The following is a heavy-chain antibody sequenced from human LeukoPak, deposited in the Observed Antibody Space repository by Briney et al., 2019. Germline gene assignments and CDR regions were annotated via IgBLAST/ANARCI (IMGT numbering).Heavy chain of an antibody. CDR2: MKQDGSEK. CDR1: GFSFSRYW. Sequence: PGGSLRLSCAASGFSFSRYWMSWVRQAPGKGLEWVANMKQDGSEKHYVDSVKGRFTISRDNSKNSLFLQMNSLRAEDTAVYYCARDTMIDYWGQGTLVTVSS. CDR3: ARDTMIDY. V-gene: IGHV3-7*01. J-gene: IGHJ4*02. D-gene: IGHD3-22*01.